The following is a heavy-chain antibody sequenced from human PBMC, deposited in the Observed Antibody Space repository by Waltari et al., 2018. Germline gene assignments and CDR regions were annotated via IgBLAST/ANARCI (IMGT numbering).Heavy chain of an antibody. V-gene: IGHV4-38-2*01. CDR2: IYHSGST. CDR1: GYSISSGYY. Sequence: QVQLQESGPGLVKPSETLSLTCAVSGYSISSGYYWGWIRPPPGKGLEWIGSIYHSGSTYYNPSLKSRVTISVDTSKNQFSLKLSSVTAADTAVYYCARAANGISNYNWFDPWGQGTLVTVSS. D-gene: IGHD2-8*01. CDR3: ARAANGISNYNWFDP. J-gene: IGHJ5*02.